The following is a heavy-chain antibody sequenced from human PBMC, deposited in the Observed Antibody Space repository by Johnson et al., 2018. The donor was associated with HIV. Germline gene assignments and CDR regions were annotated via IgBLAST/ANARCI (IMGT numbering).Heavy chain of an antibody. Sequence: VQLVESGGGLVQPGGSLRLSCAASGFTVSSNYMSWVRQAPGKGLEWVSGISWNSGSIGYADSVKGRFTISRDNAKNSLYLQMNSLRAEDTALYYCARVLAAAGTRAFDIWGQGTMVTVSS. CDR3: ARVLAAAGTRAFDI. V-gene: IGHV3-9*01. D-gene: IGHD6-13*01. CDR2: ISWNSGSI. J-gene: IGHJ3*02. CDR1: GFTVSSNY.